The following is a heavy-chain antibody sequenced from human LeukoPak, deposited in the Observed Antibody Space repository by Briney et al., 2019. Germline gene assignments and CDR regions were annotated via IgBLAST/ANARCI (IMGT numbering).Heavy chain of an antibody. J-gene: IGHJ4*02. Sequence: PSHTLSLIRTLSGGSLSSGVHYWSWIRHPPEKGLEWIGYIYYSGSIYYNPSLKSRVTISVDTSKNQFSLKLSSVTAADTAVYYCSRAREDSSGYDDYWGQGTLVTVSS. CDR2: IYYSGSI. D-gene: IGHD3-22*01. CDR1: GGSLSSGVHY. CDR3: SRAREDSSGYDDY. V-gene: IGHV4-30-4*01.